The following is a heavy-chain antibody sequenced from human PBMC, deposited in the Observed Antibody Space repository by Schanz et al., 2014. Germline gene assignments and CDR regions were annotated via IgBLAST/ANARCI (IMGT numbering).Heavy chain of an antibody. V-gene: IGHV3-33*06. D-gene: IGHD3-9*01. CDR2: IWYDGSNK. Sequence: VHLEESGGGVVQPGRSLRLSCAASGFNFSSYGMHWVRQAPGKGLEWVAIIWYDGSNKYYADSVKGRFTISRDNSKNTLYLQMNSLRAEDTAVYYCAKDHAGSDILTALGNWGQGTLVTVSS. J-gene: IGHJ4*02. CDR3: AKDHAGSDILTALGN. CDR1: GFNFSSYG.